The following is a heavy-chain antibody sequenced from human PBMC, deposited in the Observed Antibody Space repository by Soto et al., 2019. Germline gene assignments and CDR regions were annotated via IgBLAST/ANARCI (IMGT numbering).Heavy chain of an antibody. D-gene: IGHD2-15*01. CDR2: MFYFGST. CDR3: ARHHFYCTGGSCYLQAYHYYGLDV. V-gene: IGHV4-39*01. CDR1: GGSFSSSSHY. J-gene: IGHJ6*02. Sequence: SETLSLTCTVFGGSFSSSSHYWGWIRQPPGKGLEWLGAMFYFGSTYYNTSLERRVTISVDPYKNQFSLKLSSVNAAETAVYYCARHHFYCTGGSCYLQAYHYYGLDVWGQGTTVTVSS.